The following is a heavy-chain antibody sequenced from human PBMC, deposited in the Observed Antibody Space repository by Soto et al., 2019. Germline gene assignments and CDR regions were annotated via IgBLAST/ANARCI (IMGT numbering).Heavy chain of an antibody. V-gene: IGHV3-23*01. J-gene: IGHJ4*02. CDR2: ISGSSGST. D-gene: IGHD3-3*01. CDR1: GFTFSSYA. CDR3: AKDKVPGLTILIDY. Sequence: PGGSLRLSCAASGFTFSSYAMSWVRQAPGKGLEWVSGISGSSGSTGYADSVKGRFTISRDNAKNSLYLQMNSLRAEDTALYYCAKDKVPGLTILIDYWGQGTLVTVSS.